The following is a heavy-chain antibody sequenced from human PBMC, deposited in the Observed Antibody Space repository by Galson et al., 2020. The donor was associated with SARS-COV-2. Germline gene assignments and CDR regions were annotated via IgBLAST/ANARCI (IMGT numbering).Heavy chain of an antibody. V-gene: IGHV6-1*01. D-gene: IGHD3-22*01. CDR1: GDSVSTNSAA. CDR2: TYYRSKWYD. J-gene: IGHJ4*02. Sequence: ASETLSLTCAISGDSVSTNSAAWAWIRQSPSRGLEWLGWTYYRSKWYDDYAESVESRIIIKSDTSKNQFSLQLSSVTPEDTAVYYCARGWSYAYEGSGYDHFDSWARGPWSPSP. CDR3: ARGWSYAYEGSGYDHFDS.